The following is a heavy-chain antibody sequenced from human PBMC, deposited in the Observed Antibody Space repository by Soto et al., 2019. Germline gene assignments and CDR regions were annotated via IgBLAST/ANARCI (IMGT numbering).Heavy chain of an antibody. D-gene: IGHD1-26*01. CDR2: IIPIFVTA. CDR3: ARDGGRHSGGIDY. Sequence: QVQLLQSGAEVKKPGSSVKVSCKASGGTFSSYPINWVRQAPGQGLEWMGEIIPIFVTANYAQKFQGRVTITADESTSTAYMELSILRSEDTAVYYCARDGGRHSGGIDYWGQGTLVTVSS. V-gene: IGHV1-69*01. CDR1: GGTFSSYP. J-gene: IGHJ4*02.